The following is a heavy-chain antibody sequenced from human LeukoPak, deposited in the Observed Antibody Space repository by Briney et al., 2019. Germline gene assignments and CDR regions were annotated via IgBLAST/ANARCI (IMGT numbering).Heavy chain of an antibody. V-gene: IGHV3-21*01. D-gene: IGHD4-23*01. CDR2: ISSSSSYI. Sequence: GGSLRLSCAASGFTFSSYSMNWVRQAPGKWLEWVSSISSSSSYIYYADSVKGRFTISRDNAKNSLYLQMNSLRAEDTAVYYCARDPDYGGNRGYWGQGTLVTVSS. CDR1: GFTFSSYS. J-gene: IGHJ4*02. CDR3: ARDPDYGGNRGY.